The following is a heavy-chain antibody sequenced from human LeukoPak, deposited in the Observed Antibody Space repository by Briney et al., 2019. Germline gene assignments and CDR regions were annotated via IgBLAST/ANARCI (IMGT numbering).Heavy chain of an antibody. D-gene: IGHD5-24*01. CDR1: GFTFSSYW. J-gene: IGHJ2*01. V-gene: IGHV3-74*01. CDR2: INGDGSST. CDR3: ARGDGYNYWYFDL. Sequence: GGSLRLSCAASGFTFSSYWMHWVRQVPGKGLVWVSRINGDGSSTSYADSVKGRFTISRDNAKNTLYLQMNSLRAEDTAVYYCARGDGYNYWYFDLWGRGTLVTVSS.